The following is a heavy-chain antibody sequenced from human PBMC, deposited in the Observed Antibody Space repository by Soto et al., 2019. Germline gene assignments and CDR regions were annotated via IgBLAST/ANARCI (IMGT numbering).Heavy chain of an antibody. CDR2: IYYSGST. D-gene: IGHD3-10*01. J-gene: IGHJ4*02. Sequence: SETLSLTCTVSGGSISSYYWSWIRQPPGKGLEWIGYIYYSGSTNYNPSLKSRVTISVDTSKNQFSLKLSSVTAADTAVYYCARAPRGVRGVCDYWGQGTLVTVSS. CDR1: GGSISSYY. V-gene: IGHV4-59*01. CDR3: ARAPRGVRGVCDY.